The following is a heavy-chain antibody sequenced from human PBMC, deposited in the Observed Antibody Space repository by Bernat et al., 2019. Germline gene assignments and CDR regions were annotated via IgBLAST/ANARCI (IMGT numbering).Heavy chain of an antibody. D-gene: IGHD4-17*01. CDR3: ARSRDADYVEFDY. J-gene: IGHJ4*02. CDR1: GDSVSSNSAA. CDR2: TYCRSKCYN. V-gene: IGHV6-1*01. Sequence: QVQLQQSGPGLVKPSQRLSLTCAISGDSVSSNSAAWNWIRQSPSRGLEWLGRTYCRSKCYNDYAVSVRSRITINPDTSKNQFSLQLNSVTLEDTAVYYCARSRDADYVEFDYWGQGTLVTVSS.